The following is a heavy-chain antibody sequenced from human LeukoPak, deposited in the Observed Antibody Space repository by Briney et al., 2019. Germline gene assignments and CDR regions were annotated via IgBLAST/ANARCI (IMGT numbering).Heavy chain of an antibody. CDR1: GGSISSSNW. V-gene: IGHV4-4*02. D-gene: IGHD6-19*01. CDR3: AREKYSSGWYDY. CDR2: IYHSGST. Sequence: PSETLFLTCAVSGGSISSSNWWSWVRQPPGKGLEWIGEIYHSGSTNYNPSLKSRVTISVDKSKNQFSLKLSSVTAADTAVYYCAREKYSSGWYDYWGQGTLVTVSS. J-gene: IGHJ4*02.